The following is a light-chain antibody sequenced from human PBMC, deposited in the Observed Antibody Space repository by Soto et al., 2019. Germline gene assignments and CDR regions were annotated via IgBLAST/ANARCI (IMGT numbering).Light chain of an antibody. J-gene: IGKJ1*01. CDR2: KAS. V-gene: IGKV1-5*03. CDR1: QSISMS. Sequence: DLQMTQSPFTLSASVGDRVTITCRASQSISMSLAWHQQKPGKAPKPLLYKASSLESGAPSRFSGGGSGTEFTLTISSLQPDDFATYYCQQYRYFPWTFGQGTKVEIK. CDR3: QQYRYFPWT.